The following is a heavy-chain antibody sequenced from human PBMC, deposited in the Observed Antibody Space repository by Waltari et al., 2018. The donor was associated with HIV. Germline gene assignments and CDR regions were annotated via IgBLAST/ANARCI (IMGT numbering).Heavy chain of an antibody. CDR1: GFTFSSYS. D-gene: IGHD5-12*01. CDR3: ARGRDIVATWRDYFDY. Sequence: EVQLVESGGGLVKPGGSLRLSCAASGFTFSSYSMNWVRQAPGKGLEGVSSISISSTYIYYADSVKGRFTISRDNAKNSLYLQMNSLRAEDTAVYYWARGRDIVATWRDYFDYWGQGTLVTVSS. V-gene: IGHV3-21*01. J-gene: IGHJ4*02. CDR2: ISISSTYI.